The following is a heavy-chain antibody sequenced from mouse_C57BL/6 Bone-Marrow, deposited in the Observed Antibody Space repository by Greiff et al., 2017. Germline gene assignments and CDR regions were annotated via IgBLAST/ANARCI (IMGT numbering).Heavy chain of an antibody. V-gene: IGHV1-81*01. CDR3: ARLDPYDFDY. J-gene: IGHJ2*01. CDR1: GYTFTSYG. D-gene: IGHD1-1*01. Sequence: VQLQQSGAELARPGASVKLSCKASGYTFTSYGISWVKQRPGQGLEWIGEIYPRSGNTYYNEKFKGKATLTADKSSSTAYMELRSLTSGDSAVYFCARLDPYDFDYWGQGTTLTVSS. CDR2: IYPRSGNT.